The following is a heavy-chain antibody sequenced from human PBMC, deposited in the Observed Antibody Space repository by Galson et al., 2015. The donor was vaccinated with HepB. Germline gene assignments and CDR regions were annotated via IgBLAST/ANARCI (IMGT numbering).Heavy chain of an antibody. V-gene: IGHV3-66*01. Sequence: SLRLSCAASGFTVNIYYMNWVRQAPGKGLEWVSLIYSGGVTYYADSVKGRFTISRDNSKNTLYLQMNSLRGEDTAVYYCARETPLWGIDIWGQGTMVTVSS. CDR1: GFTVNIYY. CDR2: IYSGGVT. J-gene: IGHJ3*02. CDR3: ARETPLWGIDI. D-gene: IGHD2/OR15-2a*01.